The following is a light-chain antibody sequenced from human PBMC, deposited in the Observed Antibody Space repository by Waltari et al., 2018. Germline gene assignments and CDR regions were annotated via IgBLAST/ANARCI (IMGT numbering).Light chain of an antibody. CDR1: GNDVGGYND. Sequence: QSALTQPPSASGSPGQSVTIPRTGSGNDVGGYNDVSWYQQPPGKAPKLLIHEVNKWPSGAPDRFSGSKSGNTASLTVSGLQAEDEADYYCSSYAGGNNLVFGGGTKLTVL. J-gene: IGLJ2*01. CDR2: EVN. V-gene: IGLV2-8*01. CDR3: SSYAGGNNLV.